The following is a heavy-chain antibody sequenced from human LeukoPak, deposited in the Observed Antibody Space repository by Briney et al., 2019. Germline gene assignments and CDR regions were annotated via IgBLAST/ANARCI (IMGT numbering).Heavy chain of an antibody. D-gene: IGHD6-6*01. CDR1: GGSISTHY. J-gene: IGHJ6*02. V-gene: IGHV4-4*07. Sequence: KASETLSLTCTVSGGSISTHYYSWIRQPAGKGLEWIGRIYTSGSTNYNPSLKSRVTMSVDTSKSQFSLKWSSVTAADTAVYYCARAKNDEYYYYGMDVWGQGTTVTVSS. CDR3: ARAKNDEYYYYGMDV. CDR2: IYTSGST.